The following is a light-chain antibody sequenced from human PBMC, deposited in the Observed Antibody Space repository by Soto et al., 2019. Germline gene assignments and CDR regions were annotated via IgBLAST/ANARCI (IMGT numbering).Light chain of an antibody. V-gene: IGKV3-15*01. CDR2: GAS. Sequence: EIVMTQSPATLSVSPGDRATLSYRASQSVNSNLAWYQQKPGQAPRLVIYGASARATGIPARFSGSGSGTEFTLTISSLQSEDFAVYYCQQYKNFWTFGQGTKVEIK. CDR1: QSVNSN. CDR3: QQYKNFWT. J-gene: IGKJ1*01.